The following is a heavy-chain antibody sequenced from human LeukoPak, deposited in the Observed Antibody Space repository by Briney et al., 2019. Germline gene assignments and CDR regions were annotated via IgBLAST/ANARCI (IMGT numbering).Heavy chain of an antibody. D-gene: IGHD6-13*01. CDR3: AKDRDSSSWYLGSCFGDY. CDR2: ISGSGGST. Sequence: PGGSLRLSCAASGFTFSSHAMSWVCQAPGKGLEWVSVISGSGGSTHYADSVKGRFTISRDNSKNTVYLEMNSLRAEDTAVYYCAKDRDSSSWYLGSCFGDYWGQGTLVTVSS. J-gene: IGHJ4*02. CDR1: GFTFSSHA. V-gene: IGHV3-23*01.